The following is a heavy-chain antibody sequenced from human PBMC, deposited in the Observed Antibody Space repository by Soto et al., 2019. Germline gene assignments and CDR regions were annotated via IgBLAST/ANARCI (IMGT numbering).Heavy chain of an antibody. V-gene: IGHV3-23*01. CDR2: VSGSGGSI. Sequence: PGGSLRLSCAASGFTFSSYAMSWVRQAPGKGLEWVSAVSGSGGSIYYADSVKGRLTIPRDNSENRLYLQMSSLRADDTAIYYCAKDLSGSWGIVDHWSQGTLVTVSS. CDR3: AKDLSGSWGIVDH. CDR1: GFTFSSYA. D-gene: IGHD2-15*01. J-gene: IGHJ4*02.